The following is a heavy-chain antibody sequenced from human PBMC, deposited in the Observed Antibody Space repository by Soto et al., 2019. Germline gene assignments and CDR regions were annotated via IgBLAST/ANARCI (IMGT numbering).Heavy chain of an antibody. Sequence: ASVKVSCKASGYTFTGYYMHWVRQAPGQGLEWMGWINPNSGGTNYAQKFQGWVTMTRDTSISTAYMELSRLRSDDTAAYYCAREWVALGYYDYVWGTYRHPDGMDVWGQGTTVTVS. J-gene: IGHJ6*02. CDR1: GYTFTGYY. CDR3: AREWVALGYYDYVWGTYRHPDGMDV. D-gene: IGHD3-16*02. V-gene: IGHV1-2*04. CDR2: INPNSGGT.